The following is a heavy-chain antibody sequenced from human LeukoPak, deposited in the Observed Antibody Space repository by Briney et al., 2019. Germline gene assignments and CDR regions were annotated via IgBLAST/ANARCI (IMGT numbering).Heavy chain of an antibody. V-gene: IGHV1-69*04. Sequence: SVKVSCKASGGPFNSYAINWVRQAPGQGLEWMGRIIVILGKVNYAQKFQGRLTITADKSTRTAYMDLNNLASEDTAIYFCARYIHPQGLIGYAMDIWGQGTTVIVFS. CDR2: IIVILGKV. CDR3: ARYIHPQGLIGYAMDI. D-gene: IGHD2-15*01. CDR1: GGPFNSYA. J-gene: IGHJ6*02.